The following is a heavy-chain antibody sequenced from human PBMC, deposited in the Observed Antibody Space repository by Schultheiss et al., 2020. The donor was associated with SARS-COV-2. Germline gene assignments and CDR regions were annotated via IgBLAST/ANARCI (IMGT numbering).Heavy chain of an antibody. J-gene: IGHJ4*02. V-gene: IGHV3-33*08. CDR1: GFTFSSYG. Sequence: GGSLRLSCAASGFTFSSYGMHWVRQAPGKGLEWVGMIWYDGSEKYYADSVKGRFTISRDNSKNTLYLQMSSLRAEDTAVYYCARDQALTGRFDYWGQGTLVTVSS. CDR3: ARDQALTGRFDY. D-gene: IGHD1-26*01. CDR2: IWYDGSEK.